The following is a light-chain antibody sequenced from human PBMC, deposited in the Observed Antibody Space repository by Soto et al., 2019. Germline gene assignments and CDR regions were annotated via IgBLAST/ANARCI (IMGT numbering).Light chain of an antibody. Sequence: QSALTQPPSASVSPGQSVTISCTGTSSDVGGYNYVSWYQQHPGKAPKLMIYEVSKRPSGVPDRFSGSKSGNTASLTVSGLQAEDEADYYCSSYAGSNNWNFGTGTKLTVL. CDR2: EVS. J-gene: IGLJ1*01. V-gene: IGLV2-8*01. CDR3: SSYAGSNNWN. CDR1: SSDVGGYNY.